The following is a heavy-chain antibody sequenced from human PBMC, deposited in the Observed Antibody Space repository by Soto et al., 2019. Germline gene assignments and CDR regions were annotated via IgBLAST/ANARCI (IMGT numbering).Heavy chain of an antibody. CDR3: ARENSGTYYRSDY. CDR2: ISAYNGNT. Sequence: ASVKVSCKASGYTFTSYDFSWVRQAPGQGLEWMGWISAYNGNTNYVQKFQGRVTMTTDASTSTAYMELRSLRSDDTAVYYCARENSGTYYRSDYWGQGTLVTVSS. D-gene: IGHD1-26*01. V-gene: IGHV1-18*01. CDR1: GYTFTSYD. J-gene: IGHJ4*02.